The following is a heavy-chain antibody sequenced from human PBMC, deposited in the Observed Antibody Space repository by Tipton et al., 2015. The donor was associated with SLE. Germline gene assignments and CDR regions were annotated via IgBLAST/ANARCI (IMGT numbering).Heavy chain of an antibody. CDR1: GASISSHY. CDR3: ARQRDLDAFDI. Sequence: TLSLTCTVSGASISSHYWNWIRQPPGKGLEWIGYLSDIGRTNYKSSLRSRVTISVDTSRNLLSLKVTSVTAADTAVYYCARQRDLDAFDIWGQGTMVIVSS. V-gene: IGHV4-59*08. CDR2: LSDIGRT. J-gene: IGHJ3*02.